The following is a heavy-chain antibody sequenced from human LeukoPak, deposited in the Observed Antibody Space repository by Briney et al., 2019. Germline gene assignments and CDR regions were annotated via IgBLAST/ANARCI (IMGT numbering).Heavy chain of an antibody. V-gene: IGHV3-74*01. Sequence: GGSLRLSCAASGFTFSSYWMHWVRQAPGKWLVWVSRINSDGSSTSYADSVKGRFTISRDNSKNTLYLQMNSLRAEDTAVYYCARDFPAFVVRHAFDIWGQGTMVTVSS. J-gene: IGHJ3*02. D-gene: IGHD3-10*01. CDR1: GFTFSSYW. CDR2: INSDGSST. CDR3: ARDFPAFVVRHAFDI.